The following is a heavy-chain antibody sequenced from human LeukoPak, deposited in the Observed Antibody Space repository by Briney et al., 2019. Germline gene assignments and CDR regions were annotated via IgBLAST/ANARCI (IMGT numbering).Heavy chain of an antibody. CDR3: ARGSSWHYFDY. CDR2: INSRDSDT. V-gene: IGHV5-51*01. J-gene: IGHJ4*02. D-gene: IGHD6-13*01. CDR1: GYSFNSYW. Sequence: PGASLQISCKGSGYSFNSYWIGWVRQLPGKGLEWMGIINSRDSDTRYSPSFQGQVTISADKSISTAYLQCSSLKASDTAMYYCARGSSWHYFDYWGQGTLVTVSS.